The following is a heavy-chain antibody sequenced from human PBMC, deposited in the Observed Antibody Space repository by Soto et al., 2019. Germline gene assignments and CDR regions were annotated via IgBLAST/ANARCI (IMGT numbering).Heavy chain of an antibody. CDR1: GGSISSGGYY. V-gene: IGHV4-39*07. CDR2: IYHSGST. Sequence: PSETLSLTCTVSGGSISSGGYYWSWIRQHPGKGLEWIGEIYHSGSTNYNPSLKSRVTISVDKSKNQFSLKLSSVTAADTAVYYCARAPPAAGYIAVAGDFDYWGQGTLVTVSS. CDR3: ARAPPAAGYIAVAGDFDY. D-gene: IGHD6-19*01. J-gene: IGHJ4*02.